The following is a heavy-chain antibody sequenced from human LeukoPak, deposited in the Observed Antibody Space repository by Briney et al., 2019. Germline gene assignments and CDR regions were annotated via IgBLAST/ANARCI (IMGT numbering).Heavy chain of an antibody. V-gene: IGHV3-30*03. CDR3: ARDLFGGGSTGTY. Sequence: GGSLRLSCAASGFTFSNYGMHWVRQAPGKGLEWVAVISYDGSYKYYADSVKGRFTISRDNAKNTVYLQMNSLRPEDTAVYYCARDLFGGGSTGTYWGQGTLVTVSS. D-gene: IGHD3-10*02. CDR1: GFTFSNYG. J-gene: IGHJ4*02. CDR2: ISYDGSYK.